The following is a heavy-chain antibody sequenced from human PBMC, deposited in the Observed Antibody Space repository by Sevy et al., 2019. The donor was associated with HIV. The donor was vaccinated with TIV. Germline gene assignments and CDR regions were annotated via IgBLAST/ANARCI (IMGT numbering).Heavy chain of an antibody. CDR3: ARKYDSSGYFDY. V-gene: IGHV3-23*01. J-gene: IGHJ4*02. D-gene: IGHD3-22*01. Sequence: GGSLRLSCAASGFTFSSYAMNWVRQAPGKGLEWVSGISGSGGSGDKTNYADSVKGRFTISRDDSKNSLYLQLNSLRAEDTAIYYCARKYDSSGYFDYWSQGTLVTVSS. CDR2: ISGSGGSGDKT. CDR1: GFTFSSYA.